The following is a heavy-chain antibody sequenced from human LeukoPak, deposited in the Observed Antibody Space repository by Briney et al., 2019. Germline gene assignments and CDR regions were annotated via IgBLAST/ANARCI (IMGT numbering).Heavy chain of an antibody. D-gene: IGHD6-13*01. CDR2: IYYSGST. Sequence: SEALSLTCTVSGGSISSYYWSWIRQPPGKGLEWIGYIYYSGSTNYNPSLKSRVTISVDTSKNQFSLKLSSVTAADTAVYYCARVHSSSWPRWCNWFDPWGQGTLVTVSS. V-gene: IGHV4-59*01. J-gene: IGHJ5*02. CDR1: GGSISSYY. CDR3: ARVHSSSWPRWCNWFDP.